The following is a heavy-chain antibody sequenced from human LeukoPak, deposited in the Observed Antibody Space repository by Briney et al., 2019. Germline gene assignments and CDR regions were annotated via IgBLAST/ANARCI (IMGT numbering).Heavy chain of an antibody. J-gene: IGHJ4*02. CDR1: GFTLNSYW. D-gene: IGHD3-3*01. CDR2: INSDGTSV. V-gene: IGHV3-74*01. Sequence: GGSLRLSCEASGFTLNSYWMDWVRQRPGKGLLWVARINSDGTSVNYADSVKGRFTISRDIAKNTLYLQMNSLRDDDTAIYYCVRVTWSGYGDSWGEGAQVTVPS. CDR3: VRVTWSGYGDS.